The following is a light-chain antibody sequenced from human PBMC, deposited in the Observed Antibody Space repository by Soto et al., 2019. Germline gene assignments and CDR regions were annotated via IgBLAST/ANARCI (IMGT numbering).Light chain of an antibody. V-gene: IGKV3-15*01. CDR3: QQRSNWPT. CDR2: GAS. Sequence: EIVMTQSPATLSVSPGERATLSCRASQSVSSKVVWYQQKPGQAPSLLIYGASTRATGVPARFSGSGSGTEFTLTISSLQSEDFAVYFCQQRSNWPTFGGGTKVEIK. J-gene: IGKJ4*01. CDR1: QSVSSK.